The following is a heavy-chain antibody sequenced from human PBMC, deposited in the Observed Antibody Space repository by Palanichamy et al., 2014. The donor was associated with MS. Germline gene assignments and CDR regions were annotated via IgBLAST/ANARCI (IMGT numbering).Heavy chain of an antibody. CDR1: GFSFSTYW. D-gene: IGHD1-1*01. J-gene: IGHJ4*02. V-gene: IGHV3-74*01. CDR3: ARAPIGYGDYLPY. Sequence: EVQLVESGGGLGQPGGSLRLSCAASGFSFSTYWMHWVRQAPGKGLVWVSRISTDGSTTIYADSVRGRFTISRDNAKNTLYLQMNSLRAEDTAVYYCARAPIGYGDYLPYWGRGTQVTVPS. CDR2: ISTDGSTT.